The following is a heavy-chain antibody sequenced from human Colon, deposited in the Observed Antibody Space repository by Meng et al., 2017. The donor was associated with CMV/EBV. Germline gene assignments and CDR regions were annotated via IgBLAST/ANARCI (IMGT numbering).Heavy chain of an antibody. Sequence: QVQLQQGAAGLLEPSETLSPTCVVSGGSFSNYYWSWIRQSPGKGLEWIGDVHQSGITNHNPSLKSRVTISIDTSKNQFSLKLSSVTAADTALYYCAGGTYQAWEVLYFWGQGTLVTVSS. D-gene: IGHD3-10*01. V-gene: IGHV4-34*01. CDR2: VHQSGIT. CDR1: GGSFSNYY. CDR3: AGGTYQAWEVLYF. J-gene: IGHJ4*02.